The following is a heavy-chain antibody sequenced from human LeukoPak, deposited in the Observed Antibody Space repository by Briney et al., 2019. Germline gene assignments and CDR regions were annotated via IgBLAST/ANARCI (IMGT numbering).Heavy chain of an antibody. J-gene: IGHJ3*02. V-gene: IGHV4-39*01. D-gene: IGHD5-12*01. CDR2: IYYSGST. Sequence: SETLSLTRTVSGGSLSSSSYYWGWIRPPPRKGLEWVGSIYYSGSTYYNPSLKSRVTISVDTSKNQFSLKLSSVTAADTAVYYCARQELVAPTAFDIWGQGTMVTVSS. CDR1: GGSLSSSSYY. CDR3: ARQELVAPTAFDI.